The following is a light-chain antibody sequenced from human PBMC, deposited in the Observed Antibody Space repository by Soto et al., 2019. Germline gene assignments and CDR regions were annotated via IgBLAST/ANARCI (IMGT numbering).Light chain of an antibody. J-gene: IGKJ2*01. V-gene: IGKV3-20*01. CDR3: QQYGSSPPKYT. Sequence: EIVLTQSPGTLSLSPGERATLSCRASQSVSSSYLAWYQQKPGQAPRLLIYGASSRATGIPDRFSGSGSGTDFTLTISSLKPEDFAVYYCQQYGSSPPKYTFGQGTKLEIK. CDR1: QSVSSSY. CDR2: GAS.